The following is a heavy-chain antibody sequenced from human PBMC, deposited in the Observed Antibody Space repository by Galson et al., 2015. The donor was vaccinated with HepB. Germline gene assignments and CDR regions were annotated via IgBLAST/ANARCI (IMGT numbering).Heavy chain of an antibody. CDR3: ASAYYIMGPFDN. D-gene: IGHD3-10*01. Sequence: SLRLSCAASGFTLSTYEMNWVRQAPGKGLEWVSYSSSSGTTLFYAASVKGRFTISRDNAKNTLSLQMDSLRVEATAVYYCASAYYIMGPFDNWGQGTLVTVSS. CDR1: GFTLSTYE. J-gene: IGHJ4*02. V-gene: IGHV3-48*03. CDR2: SSSSGTTL.